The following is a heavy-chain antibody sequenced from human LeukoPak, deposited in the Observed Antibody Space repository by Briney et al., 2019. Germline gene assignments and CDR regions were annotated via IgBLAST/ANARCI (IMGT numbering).Heavy chain of an antibody. D-gene: IGHD2-2*01. CDR3: TTDIVVVPAAIRGDY. V-gene: IGHV3-49*04. Sequence: GGPLTPSCAASGFTFSSYWMSGVPPAPGKGVGGVGFIRSKAYGSTTEYAASVKGRFTISRDDSKSIAYLQMNSLKTEDTAVYYCTTDIVVVPAAIRGDYWGQGTLVTVSS. CDR1: GFTFSSYW. CDR2: IRSKAYGSTT. J-gene: IGHJ4*02.